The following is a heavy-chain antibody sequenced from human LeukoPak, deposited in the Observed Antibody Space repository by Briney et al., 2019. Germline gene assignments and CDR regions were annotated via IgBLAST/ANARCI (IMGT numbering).Heavy chain of an antibody. J-gene: IGHJ4*02. CDR2: MYYSGTI. CDR3: ARVLLAGRTDY. CDR1: GGSISSNY. Sequence: SETVSLKXSVYGGSISSNYWMWIRQAPGLGLVGMGYMYYSGTISYSHSLNSRTTMSIDPSKNLLSLKLTSVTAADTAVYYCARVLLAGRTDYWGQGTLVTVSS. V-gene: IGHV4-59*01. D-gene: IGHD1-1*01.